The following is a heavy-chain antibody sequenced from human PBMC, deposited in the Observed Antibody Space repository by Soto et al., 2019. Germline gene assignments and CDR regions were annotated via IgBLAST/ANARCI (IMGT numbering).Heavy chain of an antibody. CDR2: ISSSSSTI. CDR1: GFTFSSYS. J-gene: IGHJ5*02. V-gene: IGHV3-48*02. CDR3: ARDSGLLWFGDLNWFDP. D-gene: IGHD3-10*01. Sequence: PGGSLRLSCAASGFTFSSYSMNWVRQAPGKGLEWVSYISSSSSTIYYADSVKGRFTISRDNAKNSLYLQMNSLRDEDTAVYYCARDSGLLWFGDLNWFDPWGQGTLVTVSS.